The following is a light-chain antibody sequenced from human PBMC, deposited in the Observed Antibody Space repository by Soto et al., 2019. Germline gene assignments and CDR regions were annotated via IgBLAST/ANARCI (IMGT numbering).Light chain of an antibody. CDR1: NNDVANYNL. V-gene: IGLV2-23*01. CDR2: EGS. Sequence: QSALTQPASVSGSPGQSITIFCTGTNNDVANYNLVYWYQQHTGKAPKLRIYEGSKRPSGVSNRFSGSKSANTASLTISGLQSEDEADYYCCSYAGSRSWVFGGGTKVTVL. CDR3: CSYAGSRSWV. J-gene: IGLJ3*02.